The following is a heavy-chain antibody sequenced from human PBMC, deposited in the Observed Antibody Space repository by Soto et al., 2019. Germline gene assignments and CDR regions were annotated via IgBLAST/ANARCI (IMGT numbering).Heavy chain of an antibody. V-gene: IGHV4-39*01. CDR2: MYYTGTT. Sequence: QRQLQESGPGLVKPSETLSLTCIVSGDSISSSIHYWGWIRQPPGKGLEWVASMYYTGTTYYNPSLKGRVTISADTSKSQFSLKLSSVTAADTAVYYCARPSASTHYFDSRDWYFDLWGPGTLVTVSS. CDR3: ARPSASTHYFDSRDWYFDL. D-gene: IGHD3-22*01. CDR1: GDSISSSIHY. J-gene: IGHJ2*01.